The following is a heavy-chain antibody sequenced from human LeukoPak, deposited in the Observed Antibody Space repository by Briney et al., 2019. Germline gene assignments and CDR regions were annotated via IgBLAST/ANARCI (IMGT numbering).Heavy chain of an antibody. J-gene: IGHJ6*02. Sequence: TSETLSLTCTVSGGSISSYYWSWIRQPPGKGLEWIGYIYYSGSTNYNPSLKSRVTISVDTSKNQFSLKLSSVTAADTAVYYCARGSSLHYDFWSGYSGYYYYGMDVWGQGTTVTVSS. D-gene: IGHD3-3*01. CDR3: ARGSSLHYDFWSGYSGYYYYGMDV. CDR2: IYYSGST. V-gene: IGHV4-59*01. CDR1: GGSISSYY.